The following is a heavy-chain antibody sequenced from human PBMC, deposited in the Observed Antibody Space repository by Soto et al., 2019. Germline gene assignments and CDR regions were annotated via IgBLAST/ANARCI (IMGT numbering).Heavy chain of an antibody. CDR2: ISGSGAGT. Sequence: EAPLLESGGGLVQPGGSLRLSCAGSGLTFSSYAMTWVRQAPGKGLEWVSAISGSGAGTYYADSVKGRFTISRDNSKNMMYLQMNSLRAEDTAVYYCAKDPNGDYVGAFDYWGQGTLVTVSS. D-gene: IGHD4-17*01. CDR1: GLTFSSYA. V-gene: IGHV3-23*01. CDR3: AKDPNGDYVGAFDY. J-gene: IGHJ4*02.